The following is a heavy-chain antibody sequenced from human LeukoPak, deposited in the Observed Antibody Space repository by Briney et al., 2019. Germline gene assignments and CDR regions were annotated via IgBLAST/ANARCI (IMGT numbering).Heavy chain of an antibody. CDR1: GFTFSSYA. CDR2: ISGGGVYT. V-gene: IGHV3-23*01. Sequence: TGGSLRLSCAASGFTFSSYAMSWVRQAPGKGLEWVSAISGGGVYTDYADSVKGRFTISRDNSKNTLYLQMNSLRADDTAIYYCAKDLDSSAYERRPVLNYFDYWGQGTLVTVSS. J-gene: IGHJ4*02. CDR3: AKDLDSSAYERRPVLNYFDY. D-gene: IGHD3-22*01.